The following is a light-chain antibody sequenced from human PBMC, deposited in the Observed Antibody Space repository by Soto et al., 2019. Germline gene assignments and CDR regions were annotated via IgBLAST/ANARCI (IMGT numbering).Light chain of an antibody. Sequence: DIQMTQSPSTLSASVGDRVTITCRASQSISSWLAWYQQKPGKAPKLLIYDASSLESGVPSRFSGSGSGTEFTLTISSLQPDDFATYYCQKYNSYSRTCGQGNKGAIK. V-gene: IGKV1-5*01. CDR3: QKYNSYSRT. J-gene: IGKJ1*01. CDR2: DAS. CDR1: QSISSW.